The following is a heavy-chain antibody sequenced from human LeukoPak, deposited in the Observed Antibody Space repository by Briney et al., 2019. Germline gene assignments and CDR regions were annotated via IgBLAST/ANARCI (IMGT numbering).Heavy chain of an antibody. CDR2: INQGGSDK. CDR1: GFTFIGHW. Sequence: PGGPLRLSFPASGFTFIGHWMIGVRQAPGKGRDGVANINQGGSDKYYVDSVKGRFTISRDNANNLLYLQMNSLRGEDTAVYYCTRDRSRAEDDWGQGTLVTVSS. J-gene: IGHJ4*02. D-gene: IGHD1-14*01. CDR3: TRDRSRAEDD. V-gene: IGHV3-7*01.